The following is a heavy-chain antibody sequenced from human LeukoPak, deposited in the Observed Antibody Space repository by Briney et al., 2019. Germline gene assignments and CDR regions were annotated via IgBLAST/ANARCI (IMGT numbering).Heavy chain of an antibody. CDR2: ISGSGGST. CDR1: GFTFSSYA. Sequence: GGSLRLSCATSGFTFSSYAMSWVRQAPGKGLEWVSAISGSGGSTYYADSVKGRFTISRDKAKNTLYLQMNSLRAEDTAIYYCAKENWGSYYNSYFDFWGQRTLVTVSS. D-gene: IGHD3-10*01. J-gene: IGHJ4*02. CDR3: AKENWGSYYNSYFDF. V-gene: IGHV3-23*01.